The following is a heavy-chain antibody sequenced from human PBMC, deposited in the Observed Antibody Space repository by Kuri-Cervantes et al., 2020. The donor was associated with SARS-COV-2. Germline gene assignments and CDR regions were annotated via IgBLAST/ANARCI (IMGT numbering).Heavy chain of an antibody. D-gene: IGHD6-13*01. CDR3: ATGYSSRGGFDP. V-gene: IGHV4-39*01. CDR2: IYYSGNT. Sequence: SETLSLTCTVSGGSIGRRNYYWGWIRQPPGKGLEWIGNIYYSGNTCYNPSLRSRVTISEDTSKNQFSLKLSSVTAADTAVYYCATGYSSRGGFDPWGQGTLVTVSS. CDR1: GGSIGRRNYY. J-gene: IGHJ5*02.